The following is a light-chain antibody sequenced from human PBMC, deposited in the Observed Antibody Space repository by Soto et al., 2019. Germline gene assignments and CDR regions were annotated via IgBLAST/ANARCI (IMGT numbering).Light chain of an antibody. V-gene: IGLV2-14*03. CDR1: SSDIGGYRY. CDR3: SSYSSISYVI. CDR2: DVS. Sequence: QSALTQPAAVSGSPGQSITISCTGTSSDIGGYRYVSWYQQHPGKAPQLVIYDVSYRPSGISNRFSGSKSGNTASLTISGLQAEDEANYYCSSYSSISYVIFGGGTKLTVL. J-gene: IGLJ2*01.